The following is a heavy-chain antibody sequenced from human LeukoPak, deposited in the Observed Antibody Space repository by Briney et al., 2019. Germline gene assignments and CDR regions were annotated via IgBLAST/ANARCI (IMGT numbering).Heavy chain of an antibody. CDR2: ISYDGSNK. Sequence: GGSLRLSCAASGFTFSSYGMHWVRQAPGKGLEWVAVISYDGSNKYYADSVKGRSTISRDNSKNTLYLQMNSLRAEDTAVYYCAKDGGGGDAYYYYYYGMDVWGQGTTVTVSS. V-gene: IGHV3-30*18. CDR1: GFTFSSYG. D-gene: IGHD2-21*02. J-gene: IGHJ6*02. CDR3: AKDGGGGDAYYYYYYGMDV.